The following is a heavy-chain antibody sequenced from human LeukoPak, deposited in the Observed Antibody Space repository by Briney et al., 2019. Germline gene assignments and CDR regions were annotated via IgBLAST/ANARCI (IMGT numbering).Heavy chain of an antibody. V-gene: IGHV3-73*01. CDR3: TSYGGNLIY. D-gene: IGHD4-23*01. CDR2: IRSKANSYAT. Sequence: GGSLKLSCAASGFTFSGSAMHWVRLASGKGLEWVGRIRSKANSYATAYAASVKGRFTISRDDPKNTAYLQMNSLKTEDTAVYYCTSYGGNLIYWGQGTLVTVSS. J-gene: IGHJ4*02. CDR1: GFTFSGSA.